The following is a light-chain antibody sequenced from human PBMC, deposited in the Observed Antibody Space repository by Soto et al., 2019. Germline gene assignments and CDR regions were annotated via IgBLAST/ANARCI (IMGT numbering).Light chain of an antibody. V-gene: IGLV2-14*01. J-gene: IGLJ2*01. CDR3: RSFTSTINYVL. CDR2: DVS. CDR1: TTDVGGYNY. Sequence: QSVLTQPASVSGSPGQAITISCTGTTTDVGGYNYVSWYQQHPDKAPKLMIHDVSNRPSGVSNRFSGSKSGNTASLTISGLQAEDAADYYCRSFTSTINYVLFGVGTKLTVL.